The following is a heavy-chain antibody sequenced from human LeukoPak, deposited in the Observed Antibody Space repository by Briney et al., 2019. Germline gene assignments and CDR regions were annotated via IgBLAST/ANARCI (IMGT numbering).Heavy chain of an antibody. CDR1: GFTFSSYA. V-gene: IGHV3-23*01. Sequence: GGSLRLSCAASGFTFSSYAMSWVRQAPGKGLEWVSAISGSGGSTYYADSVKSRFTISRDNSKNTLYLQMNSLRAEDTAVYYCAKEVVVRGVILGYFDYWGQGTLVTVSS. CDR3: AKEVVVRGVILGYFDY. J-gene: IGHJ4*02. D-gene: IGHD3-10*01. CDR2: ISGSGGST.